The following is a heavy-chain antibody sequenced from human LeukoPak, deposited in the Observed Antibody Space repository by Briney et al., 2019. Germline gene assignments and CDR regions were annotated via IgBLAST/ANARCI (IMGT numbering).Heavy chain of an antibody. CDR3: ARDLRGRREDYYYYGMDV. J-gene: IGHJ6*02. V-gene: IGHV1-2*02. D-gene: IGHD1-26*01. CDR1: GYTFTGYY. Sequence: GASVTVSCKASGYTFTGYYMHWVRQAPGQGLEWMGWINPNSGGTNYAQKFQGRVTMTRDTSISTAYMELSRLRSDDTAVYYCARDLRGRREDYYYYGMDVWGQGTTVTVSS. CDR2: INPNSGGT.